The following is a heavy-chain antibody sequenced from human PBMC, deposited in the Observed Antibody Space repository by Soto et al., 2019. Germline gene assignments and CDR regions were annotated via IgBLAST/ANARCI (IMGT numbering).Heavy chain of an antibody. CDR3: ARDRKLSYYYDSSGYSSFDY. J-gene: IGHJ4*02. Sequence: ASVKVSCKASGYTFTSYGISWVRQAPGQGLEWMGWISAYNGNTNYAQKLQGRVTMTTDTSTSTAYMELRSLRSDDTAVYYCARDRKLSYYYDSSGYSSFDYWGQGTLVTVSS. CDR2: ISAYNGNT. V-gene: IGHV1-18*01. CDR1: GYTFTSYG. D-gene: IGHD3-22*01.